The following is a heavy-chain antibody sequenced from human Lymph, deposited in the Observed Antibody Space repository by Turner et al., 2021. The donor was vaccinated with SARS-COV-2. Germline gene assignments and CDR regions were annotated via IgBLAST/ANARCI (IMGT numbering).Heavy chain of an antibody. D-gene: IGHD5-12*01. CDR2: ISNDGSNK. CDR1: GFTFSSYG. V-gene: IGHV3-30*18. Sequence: VQLVESGGGVVQPGGSLRLSCAASGFTFSSYGMHWFRQAPGKGLVWVAVISNDGSNKYYVDAVKGRFTISRDNSKNTLYLQMNSLRAEDTAVDYCAKARDGYNFFTIDYWGQGTLVTVSS. J-gene: IGHJ4*02. CDR3: AKARDGYNFFTIDY.